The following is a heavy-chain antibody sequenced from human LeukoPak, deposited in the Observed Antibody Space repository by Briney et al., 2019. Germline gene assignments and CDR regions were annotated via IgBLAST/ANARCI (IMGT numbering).Heavy chain of an antibody. CDR3: ARHSSSSGLYYFDY. CDR1: GGSISRYY. J-gene: IGHJ4*02. D-gene: IGHD6-19*01. CDR2: INYSGST. V-gene: IGHV4-59*08. Sequence: SETLSLTCTVSGGSISRYYWSWIRQPPGKGLEWIGYINYSGSTKYNPSLKSRVTISVDTSKNQFSLKVSSGTTAETAFYYCARHSSSSGLYYFDYWGQGTLVTVSS.